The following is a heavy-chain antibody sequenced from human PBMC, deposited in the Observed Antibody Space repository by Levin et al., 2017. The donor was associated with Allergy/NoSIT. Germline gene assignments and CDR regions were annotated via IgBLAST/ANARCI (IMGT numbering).Heavy chain of an antibody. CDR3: ARGGYGLGARFHSPGRGGDYFDY. CDR2: ISYDGSNK. J-gene: IGHJ4*02. CDR1: GFTFSSYG. V-gene: IGHV3-30*03. D-gene: IGHD5-18*01. Sequence: GGSLRLSCAASGFTFSSYGMHWVRQAPGKGLEWVAVISYDGSNKYYADSVKGRFTISRDNSKNTLYLQMNSLRAEDTAVYYCARGGYGLGARFHSPGRGGDYFDYWGQGTLVTVSS.